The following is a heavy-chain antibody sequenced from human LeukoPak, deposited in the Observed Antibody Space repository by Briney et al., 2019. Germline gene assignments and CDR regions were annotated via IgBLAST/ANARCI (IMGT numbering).Heavy chain of an antibody. CDR3: ARHPEAGTIDY. CDR1: GFPFSDFW. Sequence: GGSLRLSCAASGFPFSDFWMAWVRKAPGTGLEWVATIHRDGSEKYYVDSVRGRITVSRDNAKSSLYLQMNSLRAEDTALYYCARHPEAGTIDYWGKGALVTVSS. J-gene: IGHJ4*02. CDR2: IHRDGSEK. V-gene: IGHV3-7*04. D-gene: IGHD6-13*01.